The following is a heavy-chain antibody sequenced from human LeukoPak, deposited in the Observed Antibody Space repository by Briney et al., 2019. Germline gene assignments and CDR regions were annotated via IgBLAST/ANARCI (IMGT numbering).Heavy chain of an antibody. J-gene: IGHJ4*02. Sequence: SITSGTTYIYYADSVRGRFTLSRDNAKNSLYLQMNSLRAEDTAVYYCARAGSTCVTFDYWGQGTLVTVSS. V-gene: IGHV3-21*01. CDR2: ITSGTTYI. CDR3: ARAGSTCVTFDY. D-gene: IGHD2-2*01.